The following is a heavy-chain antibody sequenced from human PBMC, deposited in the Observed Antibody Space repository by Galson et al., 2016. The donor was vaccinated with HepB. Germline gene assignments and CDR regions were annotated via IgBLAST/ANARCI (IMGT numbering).Heavy chain of an antibody. CDR3: TRHRRGQQEH. CDR2: IFNIGIT. V-gene: IGHV4-59*08. J-gene: IGHJ4*02. Sequence: GLEWIGYIFNIGITNYNPSLKSRVSMSVDTSKNQFSLKMSPVTAADTAVYYCTRHRRGQQEHWGQGTLVTVSP. D-gene: IGHD2-2*01.